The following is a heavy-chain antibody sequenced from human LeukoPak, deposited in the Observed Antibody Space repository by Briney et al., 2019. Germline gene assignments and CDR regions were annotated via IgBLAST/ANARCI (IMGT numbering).Heavy chain of an antibody. D-gene: IGHD6-13*01. CDR1: GFTFDDYA. V-gene: IGHV3-9*01. CDR2: ITWNSVNI. CDR3: ARGKKYSSTWYFFDF. J-gene: IGHJ4*02. Sequence: PGGSLRLSCAASGFTFDDYAMHWVRQAPGKGLEWVSAITWNSVNIAYADSVKGRFTISRDNAKNSLYLQMNSLRAEDTALYYCARGKKYSSTWYFFDFWGQGTLVTVSS.